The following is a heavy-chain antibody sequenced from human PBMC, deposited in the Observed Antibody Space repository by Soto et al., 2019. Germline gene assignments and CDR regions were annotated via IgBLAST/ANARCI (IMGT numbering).Heavy chain of an antibody. Sequence: LRLSCAASGFTFSSYWMSWVRQAPGKGLEWVANIKQDGSEKYYVDSVKGRFTISRDNAKNSLYLQMNSLRAEDTAVYYCARDVWVVVPAAIPGPADYYYYGMDVWGQGTTVTVSS. D-gene: IGHD2-2*01. CDR2: IKQDGSEK. V-gene: IGHV3-7*03. J-gene: IGHJ6*02. CDR1: GFTFSSYW. CDR3: ARDVWVVVPAAIPGPADYYYYGMDV.